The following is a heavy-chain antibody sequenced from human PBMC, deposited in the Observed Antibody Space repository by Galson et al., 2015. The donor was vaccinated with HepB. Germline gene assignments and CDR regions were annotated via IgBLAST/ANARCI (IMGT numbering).Heavy chain of an antibody. J-gene: IGHJ6*03. CDR1: GGTFSSYA. D-gene: IGHD3-22*01. CDR3: ARGYYYDSSGYSPYYYYMDV. Sequence: SVKVSCKASGGTFSSYAINWVRLAPGQGLEWMGGIIPVFGTSKNAQKFQGRVTITADDSATTAYMELSSLRSEDTAVYFCARGYYYDSSGYSPYYYYMDVWGKGTTVTVSS. CDR2: IIPVFGTS. V-gene: IGHV1-69*13.